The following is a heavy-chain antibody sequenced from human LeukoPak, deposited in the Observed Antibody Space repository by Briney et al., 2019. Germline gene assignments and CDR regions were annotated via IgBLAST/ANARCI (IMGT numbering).Heavy chain of an antibody. D-gene: IGHD2-15*01. CDR1: GGSISSGSYY. J-gene: IGHJ5*02. CDR2: IYTSGST. Sequence: SETLSLTCTVFGGSISSGSYYWSWIRQPAGEGLEWIGRIYTSGSTNYNPSLKSRVTISVDTSKNQFSLKLSSVTAADTAVYYCARGVGPYNWFDPWGQGTLVTVSS. V-gene: IGHV4-61*02. CDR3: ARGVGPYNWFDP.